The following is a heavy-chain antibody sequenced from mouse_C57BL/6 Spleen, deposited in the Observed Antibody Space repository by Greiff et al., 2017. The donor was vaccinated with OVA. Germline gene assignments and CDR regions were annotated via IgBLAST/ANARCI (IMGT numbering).Heavy chain of an antibody. CDR1: GYTFTDYE. CDR3: TRSYYGTYFYAMDY. D-gene: IGHD2-1*01. CDR2: IDPETGGT. Sequence: VQLQQSGAELVRPGASVTLSCKASGYTFTDYEMHWVRQTPVHGLEWIGSIDPETGGTAYNQKVKGKDILTAAKISSTAYMELRSLTSEDSAVYYCTRSYYGTYFYAMDYWGQGTSVTVSS. V-gene: IGHV1-15*01. J-gene: IGHJ4*01.